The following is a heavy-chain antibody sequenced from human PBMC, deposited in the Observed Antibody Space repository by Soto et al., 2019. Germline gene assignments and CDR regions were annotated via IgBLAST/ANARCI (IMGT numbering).Heavy chain of an antibody. CDR1: RFTFSSDG. CDR2: IFSGGTT. Sequence: PGGTLRLSCAASRFTFSSDGIHWVRHAPGKGLEWVSVIFSGGTTYYADSVRGRFTISRDNSKNTLYLQMNNLRAEDMAVYYCASGPPRYDYWGQGT. CDR3: ASGPPRYDY. V-gene: IGHV3-66*01. J-gene: IGHJ4*02.